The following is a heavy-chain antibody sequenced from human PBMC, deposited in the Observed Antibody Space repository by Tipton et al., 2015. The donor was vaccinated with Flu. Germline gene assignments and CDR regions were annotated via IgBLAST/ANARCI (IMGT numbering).Heavy chain of an antibody. D-gene: IGHD1-14*01. CDR1: GGSINIYH. J-gene: IGHJ4*02. CDR3: ARVRPISTGPWYYFDY. V-gene: IGHV4-59*01. Sequence: GLVKPSETLSLTCTVSGGSINIYHWSWIRQPPGKGLEWIGYIYNGGSTNYNPSLKSRVTMSMDTSKNQFSLQLSSVTAADTAVYYCARVRPISTGPWYYFDYWGQGTLVTVSS. CDR2: IYNGGST.